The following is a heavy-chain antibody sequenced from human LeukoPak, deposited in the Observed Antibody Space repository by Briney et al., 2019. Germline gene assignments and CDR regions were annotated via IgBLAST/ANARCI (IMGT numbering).Heavy chain of an antibody. Sequence: GASVKVSCKASGYTFTIYYMHWVRQAPGQGLEWMGIINPSGGSTSYAQKFQGRVTMTRDTSTSTVYMELSSLRSEDTAVYYCATAGMIPAFDIWGQGTMVTVSS. D-gene: IGHD3-22*01. CDR2: INPSGGST. CDR3: ATAGMIPAFDI. V-gene: IGHV1-46*01. J-gene: IGHJ3*02. CDR1: GYTFTIYY.